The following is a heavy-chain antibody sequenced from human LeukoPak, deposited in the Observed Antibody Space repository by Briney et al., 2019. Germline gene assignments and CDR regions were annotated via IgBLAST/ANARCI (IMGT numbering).Heavy chain of an antibody. J-gene: IGHJ4*02. D-gene: IGHD3-10*01. CDR1: GFNFSTYW. CDR3: VTDQTGRHPYFFDY. Sequence: GGSLRLSCTASGFNFSTYWMTWVHQVPGKGLEWVANIKEDGSEIYYVDAVKGRFSISRDNAKTSLYLQMHSLSVADTGLYYCVTDQTGRHPYFFDYWGQGTLVTVSS. CDR2: IKEDGSEI. V-gene: IGHV3-7*01.